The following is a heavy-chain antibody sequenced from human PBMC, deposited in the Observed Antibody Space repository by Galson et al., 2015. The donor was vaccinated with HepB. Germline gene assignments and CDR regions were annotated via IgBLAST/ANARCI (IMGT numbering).Heavy chain of an antibody. D-gene: IGHD2-2*01. CDR2: ISSSSSYI. Sequence: SLRLSCAASGFTFSSYSMNWVRQAPGKGLEWVSSISSSSSYIYYADSVKGRFTISRDNAKNSLYLQMNSLRAEDTAVYYCARDLVGSYRSTSLYYYYGMDVWGQGTTVTVSS. J-gene: IGHJ6*02. V-gene: IGHV3-21*01. CDR1: GFTFSSYS. CDR3: ARDLVGSYRSTSLYYYYGMDV.